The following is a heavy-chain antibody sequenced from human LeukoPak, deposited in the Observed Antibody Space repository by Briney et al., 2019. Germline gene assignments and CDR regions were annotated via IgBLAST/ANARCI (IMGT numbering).Heavy chain of an antibody. CDR2: ILYSGST. Sequence: SXTLSLTCTVSGGSISSYYWSWIRQPPGKGLEWIGYILYSGSTNYNPSLKSRVTISVDTSNNQFSLKLSSVTAADTAVYYCARKNAFDIWGQGTMVTVSS. CDR3: ARKNAFDI. CDR1: GGSISSYY. J-gene: IGHJ3*02. V-gene: IGHV4-59*01.